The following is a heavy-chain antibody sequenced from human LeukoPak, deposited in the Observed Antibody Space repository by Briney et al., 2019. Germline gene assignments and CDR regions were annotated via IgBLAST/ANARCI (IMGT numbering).Heavy chain of an antibody. J-gene: IGHJ3*02. Sequence: SETLSLTCAVYGGSFSGYYWSWIRQPPGKGLEWIGYIFYSGSTKYKPSLKSRVSISLGTSKKQFSLKLSSVTAADTAVYYCARVPPTYCSSTSCYADAFDIWGQGTMVTVSS. D-gene: IGHD2-2*01. CDR3: ARVPPTYCSSTSCYADAFDI. CDR2: IFYSGST. V-gene: IGHV4-59*01. CDR1: GGSFSGYY.